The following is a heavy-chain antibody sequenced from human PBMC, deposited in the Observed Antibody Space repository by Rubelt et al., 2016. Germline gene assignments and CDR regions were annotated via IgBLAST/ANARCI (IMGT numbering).Heavy chain of an antibody. Sequence: VSTNYNPSLKSRVTISVDTSKNQFSLKLSSVTAADTAVYYCAREVYCGGDCYSEDAFDIWGQGTMVTVSS. V-gene: IGHV4-59*01. CDR2: VST. CDR3: AREVYCGGDCYSEDAFDI. D-gene: IGHD2-21*02. J-gene: IGHJ3*02.